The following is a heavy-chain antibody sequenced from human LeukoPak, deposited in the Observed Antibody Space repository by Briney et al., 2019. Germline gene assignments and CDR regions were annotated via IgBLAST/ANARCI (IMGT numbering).Heavy chain of an antibody. J-gene: IGHJ4*02. CDR1: GFPFSSYS. CDR2: IKPDGTTK. V-gene: IGHV3-7*03. Sequence: GGSLRLSCAASGFPFSSYSMTWVRQAPGKGLEWVANIKPDGTTKFYVDSVKGRFTISRDNALNSLYLQMNSLRAEDTAVYYCAKDFYDSSGSRYDYWGQGTLVTVSS. D-gene: IGHD3-22*01. CDR3: AKDFYDSSGSRYDY.